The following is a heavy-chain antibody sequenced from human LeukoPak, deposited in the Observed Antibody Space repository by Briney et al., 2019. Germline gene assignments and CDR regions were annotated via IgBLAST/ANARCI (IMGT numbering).Heavy chain of an antibody. CDR1: GFTFSSYA. D-gene: IGHD7-27*01. CDR3: ARVNNWGKAFDI. V-gene: IGHV3-30-3*01. CDR2: ISYDGSNK. J-gene: IGHJ3*02. Sequence: PGRSLRLSCAASGFTFSSYAMHWVRQAPGKGLEWVAVISYDGSNKYYADSVKGRFTISRDNSKNTLYLQMNSLRAEDTAVYYCARVNNWGKAFDIWGQGTMVTVSS.